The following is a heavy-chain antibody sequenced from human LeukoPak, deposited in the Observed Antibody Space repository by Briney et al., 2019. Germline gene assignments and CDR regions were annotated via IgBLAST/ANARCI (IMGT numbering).Heavy chain of an antibody. CDR2: MSAYNGKT. J-gene: IGHJ3*02. D-gene: IGHD5-18*01. V-gene: IGHV1-18*01. CDR1: GYSFTSYG. Sequence: ASVKVSCKASGYSFTSYGFNWVRQAPGQGLEWMGWMSAYNGKTNYAHSLQGRVTVTADTSTSTAYMELRSLRSENTAVYYCARGMGYSYGHPQGAFDIWGQGTMVTVSS. CDR3: ARGMGYSYGHPQGAFDI.